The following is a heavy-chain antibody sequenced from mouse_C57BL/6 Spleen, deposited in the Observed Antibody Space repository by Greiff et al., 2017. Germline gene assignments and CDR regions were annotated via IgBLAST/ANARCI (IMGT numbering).Heavy chain of an antibody. D-gene: IGHD6-5*01. V-gene: IGHV1-55*01. CDR1: GYTFTSYW. Sequence: VQLQQSGAELVKPGASVKMSCKASGYTFTSYWITWVKQRPGQGLEWIGDIYPGSGSTNYNEKFKSKATLTVDTSSSTAYMQLSSLTSEDSAVDYCARKGSLDDYAMDYWGQGTSVTVSS. CDR3: ARKGSLDDYAMDY. CDR2: IYPGSGST. J-gene: IGHJ4*01.